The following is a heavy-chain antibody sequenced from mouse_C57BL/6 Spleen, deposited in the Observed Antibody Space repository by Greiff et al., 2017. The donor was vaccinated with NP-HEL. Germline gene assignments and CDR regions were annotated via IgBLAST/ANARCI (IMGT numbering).Heavy chain of an antibody. CDR1: GYTFTDYY. D-gene: IGHD2-4*01. Sequence: VQLKQSGPVLVKPGASVKMSCKASGYTFTDYYMNWVKQSHGKSLEWIGVINPYNGGTSYNQKFKGKATLTVDKSSSTAYMELNSLTSEDSAVYYCARWDYDLFAYWGQGTLVTVSA. V-gene: IGHV1-19*01. CDR2: INPYNGGT. CDR3: ARWDYDLFAY. J-gene: IGHJ3*01.